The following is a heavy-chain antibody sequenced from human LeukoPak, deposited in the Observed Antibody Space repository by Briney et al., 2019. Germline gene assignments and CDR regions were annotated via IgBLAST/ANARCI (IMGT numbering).Heavy chain of an antibody. CDR2: IYYSGST. J-gene: IGHJ3*02. CDR1: GGSISSGDYY. V-gene: IGHV4-39*01. D-gene: IGHD2-15*01. CDR3: ASSLGYCSGGSCYPDAFDI. Sequence: PSQTLSLTCTVSGGSISSGDYYWGWIRQPPGKGLEWIGSIYYSGSTYYNPSLKSRVTISVDTSKNQFSLKLSSVTAADTAVYYCASSLGYCSGGSCYPDAFDIWGQGTMVTVSS.